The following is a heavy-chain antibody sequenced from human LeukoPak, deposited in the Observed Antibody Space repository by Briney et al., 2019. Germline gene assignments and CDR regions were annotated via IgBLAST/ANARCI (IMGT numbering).Heavy chain of an antibody. J-gene: IGHJ4*02. CDR1: GGSISSGGYY. CDR3: ARVRELGPLDY. D-gene: IGHD1-26*01. CDR2: IYYGGST. V-gene: IGHV4-31*03. Sequence: SQTLSLTCKVSGGSISSGGYYCSWIRQHPGKGLEWIGYIYYGGSTYYNPSIKSRVTISVDTSKNQISLKLSSVTAADTAVYYCARVRELGPLDYWGQGTLVTVSS.